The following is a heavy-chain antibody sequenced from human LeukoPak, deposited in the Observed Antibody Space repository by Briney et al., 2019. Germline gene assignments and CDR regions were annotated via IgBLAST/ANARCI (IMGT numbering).Heavy chain of an antibody. CDR2: IYSGGST. CDR1: GFTVSSNY. Sequence: PGGSLRLSCAASGFTVSSNYMSWVRQAPGKGLEWVSVIYSGGSTYYADSVKGRFTISRDNSKNTLYLQMNSLRAADTAVYYCARHGPMGATYFQHWGQGTLVTVSS. D-gene: IGHD1-26*01. J-gene: IGHJ1*01. V-gene: IGHV3-66*04. CDR3: ARHGPMGATYFQH.